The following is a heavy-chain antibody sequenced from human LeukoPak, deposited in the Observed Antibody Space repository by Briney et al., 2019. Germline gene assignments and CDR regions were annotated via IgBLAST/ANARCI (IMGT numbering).Heavy chain of an antibody. CDR1: GFTFDDYT. J-gene: IGHJ4*02. CDR3: ARNLRTVTTSKYDY. V-gene: IGHV3-21*01. Sequence: PGGSLRLSCAASGFTFDDYTMNWVRQAPGKGLEWVSSISSSSSYIYYADSVKGRFTISRDNAKNSLYLQMNSLRAEDTAVYYCARNLRTVTTSKYDYWGQGTLVTVSS. CDR2: ISSSSSYI. D-gene: IGHD4-17*01.